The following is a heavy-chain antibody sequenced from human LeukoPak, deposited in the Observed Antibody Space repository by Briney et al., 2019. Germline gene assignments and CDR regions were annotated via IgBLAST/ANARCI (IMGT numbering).Heavy chain of an antibody. Sequence: GGSLRLSCAASGFTFSSYSMNWVRQAPGKGLEWVSSISSSSSYIYYADSVKGRFTISRDNAKNSLYLQMNSLRAEDTAVYYCARSYSSSWYGFDPWGQGTLVTVSS. D-gene: IGHD6-13*01. V-gene: IGHV3-21*01. CDR1: GFTFSSYS. CDR3: ARSYSSSWYGFDP. CDR2: ISSSSSYI. J-gene: IGHJ5*02.